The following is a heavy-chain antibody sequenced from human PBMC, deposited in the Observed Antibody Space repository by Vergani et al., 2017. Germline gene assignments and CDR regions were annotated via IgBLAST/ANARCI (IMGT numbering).Heavy chain of an antibody. J-gene: IGHJ6*04. CDR2: VSWNSETI. CDR3: AKGQQLVFFSVDV. CDR1: GFRFDEYA. D-gene: IGHD6-13*01. V-gene: IGHV3-9*01. Sequence: EEKLVESGGGLVQPGRSLRLSCEASGFRFDEYAMHWVWRVPGKGLEWVSGVSWNSETIRYADSVKGRFTISRDNAKSSLYLQMDSLRPEDTAHYYCAKGQQLVFFSVDVWGIGTSVTVTA.